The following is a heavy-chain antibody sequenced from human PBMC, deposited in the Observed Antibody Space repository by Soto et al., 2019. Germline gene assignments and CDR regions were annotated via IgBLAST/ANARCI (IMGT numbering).Heavy chain of an antibody. J-gene: IGHJ5*02. Sequence: VGSLRLSCAASGFTFSSYSMNWVRQAPGKGLEWVSSISSSSTYIYYADSVKGRFTISRDNAKNSLYLDMTSLRAEDTAMYYCARDKDTVVVPQFDPWGQGTLVTVSS. CDR3: ARDKDTVVVPQFDP. CDR1: GFTFSSYS. V-gene: IGHV3-21*01. D-gene: IGHD2-2*01. CDR2: ISSSSTYI.